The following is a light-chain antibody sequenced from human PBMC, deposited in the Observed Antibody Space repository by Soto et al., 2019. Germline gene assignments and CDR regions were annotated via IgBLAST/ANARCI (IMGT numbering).Light chain of an antibody. V-gene: IGKV3-20*01. CDR2: DAS. CDR3: QQYDNSRT. Sequence: PGERATLSCRASQSVSSNYLSWYQQKPGQAPRLFIHDASSRATGIPDRFSGSGSGTDFTLTISRLEPEDFAVYYCQQYDNSRTFGQGTKVDIK. CDR1: QSVSSNY. J-gene: IGKJ1*01.